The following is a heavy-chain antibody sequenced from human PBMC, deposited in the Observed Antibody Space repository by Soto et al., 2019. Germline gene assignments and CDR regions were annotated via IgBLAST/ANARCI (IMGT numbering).Heavy chain of an antibody. J-gene: IGHJ5*02. D-gene: IGHD3-16*02. Sequence: PSETLSLTCAVYGGSFSGYYWSWIRQPPGKGLEWIGEINHSGSTNYNPSLKSRVTISVDTSKNQFSLKLSSVTAADTAVYYCARGQKDYDYIWGSYRYTRHNWFDPWGQGTLVTVSS. CDR3: ARGQKDYDYIWGSYRYTRHNWFDP. V-gene: IGHV4-34*01. CDR1: GGSFSGYY. CDR2: INHSGST.